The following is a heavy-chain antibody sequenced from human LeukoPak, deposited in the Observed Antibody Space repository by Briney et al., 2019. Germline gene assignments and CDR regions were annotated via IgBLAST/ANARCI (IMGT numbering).Heavy chain of an antibody. J-gene: IGHJ4*02. CDR2: ISFDGSNK. Sequence: GGSLRLSCAVSGFTFSSYAVHWVRQAPGKGLEWVAVISFDGSNKYYADSVKGRFTISRDNSKNTLYLQMNSLRADDTAVYYCASAAAGPGRFDYWGQGTLVTVSS. V-gene: IGHV3-30*03. D-gene: IGHD6-13*01. CDR1: GFTFSSYA. CDR3: ASAAAGPGRFDY.